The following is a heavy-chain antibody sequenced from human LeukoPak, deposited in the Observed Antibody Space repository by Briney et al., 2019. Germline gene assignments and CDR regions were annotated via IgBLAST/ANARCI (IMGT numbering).Heavy chain of an antibody. J-gene: IGHJ4*02. V-gene: IGHV4-38-2*02. CDR2: VHHSGRT. Sequence: SETLSLTCTVSGYSISSDYYWGWIRQPPGKGLEWIGSVHHSGRTYYNPSLKSRVTISVDTSKNQFSLKLSSVTAADTAVYYCARDRLEPSAGHDYWGQGTLVTVSS. D-gene: IGHD1-1*01. CDR3: ARDRLEPSAGHDY. CDR1: GYSISSDYY.